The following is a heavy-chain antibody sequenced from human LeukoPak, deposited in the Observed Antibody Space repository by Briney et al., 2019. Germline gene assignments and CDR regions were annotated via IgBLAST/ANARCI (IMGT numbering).Heavy chain of an antibody. D-gene: IGHD3-9*01. J-gene: IGHJ4*02. Sequence: SETLSLTCTVSGGSISSSSYYWGWIRLPPGKGLEWIGNIYYSGSTYYNPSLKSRVTISVDTSKNQFSLKLSSVTAADTAVYYCARGGRYFDWLLRMDFDYWGQGTLVTVSS. CDR2: IYYSGST. V-gene: IGHV4-39*01. CDR1: GGSISSSSYY. CDR3: ARGGRYFDWLLRMDFDY.